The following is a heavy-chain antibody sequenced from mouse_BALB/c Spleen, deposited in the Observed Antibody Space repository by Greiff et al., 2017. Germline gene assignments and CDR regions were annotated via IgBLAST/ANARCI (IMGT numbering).Heavy chain of an antibody. CDR1: GFTFSSYG. D-gene: IGHD2-12*01. Sequence: EVMLVESGGDLVKPGGSLKLSCAASGFTFSSYGMSWVRQTPDKRLEWVATISSGGSYTYYPDSVKGRFTISRDNAKNTLYLQMSSLKSEDTAMYYCARHGSGNDKWFAYWGQGTLVTVSA. V-gene: IGHV5-6*01. J-gene: IGHJ3*01. CDR2: ISSGGSYT. CDR3: ARHGSGNDKWFAY.